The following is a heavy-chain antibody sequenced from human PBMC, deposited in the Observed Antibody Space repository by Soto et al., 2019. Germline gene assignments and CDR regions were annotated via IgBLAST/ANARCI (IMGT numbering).Heavy chain of an antibody. CDR3: ATPGGRDGYRAGGNFDY. D-gene: IGHD5-12*01. CDR2: IYYSGST. V-gene: IGHV4-39*01. J-gene: IGHJ4*02. CDR1: GGSISSSSYY. Sequence: SETLSLTCTVSGGSISSSSYYWGWIRQPPGKGLEWIGSIYYSGSTYYNPSLKSRVTISVDTSKNQFSLKLSSVTAADTAVYYCATPGGRDGYRAGGNFDYWGQGTLVTVSS.